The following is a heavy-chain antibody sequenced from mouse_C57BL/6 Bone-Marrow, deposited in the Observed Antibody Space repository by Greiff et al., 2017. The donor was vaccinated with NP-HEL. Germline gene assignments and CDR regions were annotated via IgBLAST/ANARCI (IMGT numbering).Heavy chain of an antibody. J-gene: IGHJ4*01. CDR3: ARQLCPPYAMDY. V-gene: IGHV5-6*01. CDR2: ISSGGSYT. Sequence: EVKLVESGGDLVKPGGSLKLSCAASGFTFSSYGMSWVRQTPDKRLEWVATISSGGSYTYYPDSVKGRFTISRDNAKNTLYLQMSSLKSEDTAMYYCARQLCPPYAMDYWGQGTSVTVSS. CDR1: GFTFSSYG.